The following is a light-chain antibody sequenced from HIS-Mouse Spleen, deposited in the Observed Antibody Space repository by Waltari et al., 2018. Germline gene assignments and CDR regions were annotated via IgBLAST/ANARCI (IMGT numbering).Light chain of an antibody. J-gene: IGKJ3*01. CDR1: QSVSSY. CDR3: QQRSNWPGIT. V-gene: IGKV3-11*01. CDR2: DAS. Sequence: EIVLTQSPAPLSLSPGARATLSCRASQSVSSYLAWYQQKPGQAPRLLIYDASNRATGIPARFSGSGSGTDFTLTISSLEPEDFAVYYCQQRSNWPGITFGPGTKVDIK.